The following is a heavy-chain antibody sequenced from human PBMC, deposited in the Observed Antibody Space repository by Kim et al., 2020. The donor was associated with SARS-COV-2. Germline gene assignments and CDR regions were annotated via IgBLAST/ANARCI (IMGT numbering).Heavy chain of an antibody. Sequence: SDTLSLTCTVSGGSISSYYWSWIRQPAGKGLEWIGRIYTSGSTNYNPSLKSRVTMSVDTSKNQFSLKLSSVTAADTAVYYCARAFSYYYDSSGYYYYYYGMDVWGQGTTVTVSS. D-gene: IGHD3-22*01. J-gene: IGHJ6*02. CDR1: GGSISSYY. V-gene: IGHV4-4*07. CDR2: IYTSGST. CDR3: ARAFSYYYDSSGYYYYYYGMDV.